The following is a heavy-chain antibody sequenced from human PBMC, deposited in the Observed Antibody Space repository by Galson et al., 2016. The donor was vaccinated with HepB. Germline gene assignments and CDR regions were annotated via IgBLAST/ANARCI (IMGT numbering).Heavy chain of an antibody. Sequence: SLRLSCAPSGFTFSSYSLNWVRQAPGKGLEWVSAISGDGGSTYYAGSVQGRFTSSRDRSTNTMYLQMNSLRAEDTAFYYCAQDKASMSVGATNFQHWGQGTLVTVSS. CDR1: GFTFSSYS. V-gene: IGHV3-23*01. D-gene: IGHD1-26*01. J-gene: IGHJ1*01. CDR3: AQDKASMSVGATNFQH. CDR2: ISGDGGST.